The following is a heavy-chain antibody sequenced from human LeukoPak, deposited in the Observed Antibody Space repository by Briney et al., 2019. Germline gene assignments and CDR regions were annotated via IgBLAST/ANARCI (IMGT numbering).Heavy chain of an antibody. Sequence: SETLSLTCTVSGGSINSNNYYWGWIRQPPGKGLEWIGSIYSSGSAYYNPSLKSRVTIPVDTSKNQFSLRLSSVTAADTAVYYCQSRYLEWLLEYWGQGTLVTVSS. V-gene: IGHV4-39*01. CDR3: QSRYLEWLLEY. CDR1: GGSINSNNYY. J-gene: IGHJ4*02. D-gene: IGHD3-3*01. CDR2: IYSSGSA.